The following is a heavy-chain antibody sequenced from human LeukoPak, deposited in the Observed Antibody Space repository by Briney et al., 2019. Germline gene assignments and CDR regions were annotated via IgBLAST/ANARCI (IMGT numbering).Heavy chain of an antibody. D-gene: IGHD3-22*01. J-gene: IGHJ4*02. V-gene: IGHV4-30-2*01. CDR2: IYHSGST. Sequence: PSQALSLTCAVSGGSISSGGYSWSWIRQPPGKGLEWIGYIYHSGSTYYNPSLTSRVTLSVDRSKNQFSLKLSSVTAADTAVYYCARDSSGYYFDYWGQGTLVTVSS. CDR3: ARDSSGYYFDY. CDR1: GGSISSGGYS.